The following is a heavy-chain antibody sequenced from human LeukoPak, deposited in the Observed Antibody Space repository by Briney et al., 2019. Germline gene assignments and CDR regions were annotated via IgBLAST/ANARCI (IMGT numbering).Heavy chain of an antibody. V-gene: IGHV1-18*01. J-gene: IGHJ4*02. Sequence: ASVKVSCKASGYTFTSYGISWVRQAPGQGLEWMGWISAYNGNTNYAQKLQGRVTMTTDTSTSTAYMELRSLRSGDTAVYYCARDEDLTYYDILTGPTYFDYWGQGTLVTVSS. CDR3: ARDEDLTYYDILTGPTYFDY. D-gene: IGHD3-9*01. CDR2: ISAYNGNT. CDR1: GYTFTSYG.